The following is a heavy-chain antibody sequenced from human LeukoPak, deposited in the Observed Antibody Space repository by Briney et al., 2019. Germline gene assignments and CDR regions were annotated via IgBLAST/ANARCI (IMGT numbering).Heavy chain of an antibody. CDR2: IFPGDSET. J-gene: IGHJ4*02. D-gene: IGHD6-13*01. CDR1: GYTFRSYW. CDR3: ARFSAPFDF. V-gene: IGHV5-51*01. Sequence: GESLKISCNASGYTFRSYWIGWVRQVPGKGLEWMGIIFPGDSETRYSPSFEGQVTISADESTNTAYLHWSSLRASDTAIYYCARFSAPFDFWGQGTLVTVSS.